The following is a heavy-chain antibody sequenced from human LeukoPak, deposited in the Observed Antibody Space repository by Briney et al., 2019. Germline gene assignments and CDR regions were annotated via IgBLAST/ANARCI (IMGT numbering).Heavy chain of an antibody. J-gene: IGHJ1*01. Sequence: GGSLRLSCAASGFTFSSYAMSWVRQAPGKGLEWVAVISYDGSNKYYADSVKGRFTISRDNSKNTLYLQMNSLRAEDTAVYYCARDKSIAAAGPAEYFQHWGQGTLVTVSS. CDR2: ISYDGSNK. D-gene: IGHD6-13*01. CDR1: GFTFSSYA. V-gene: IGHV3-30-3*01. CDR3: ARDKSIAAAGPAEYFQH.